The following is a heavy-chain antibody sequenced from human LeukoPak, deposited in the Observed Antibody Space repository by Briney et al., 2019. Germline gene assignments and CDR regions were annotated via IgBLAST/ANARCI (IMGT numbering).Heavy chain of an antibody. CDR3: ARGSSMSAFDI. CDR1: GYSISSGYY. V-gene: IGHV4-38-2*02. D-gene: IGHD6-13*01. Sequence: SETLSLTCTVSGYSISSGYYWGWIRQPPGKGLEWIGSIYYSGSTYYNPSLKSRVTISVDTSKNQFSLKLSSVTAADTAVYYCARGSSMSAFDIWGQGTMVTVSS. CDR2: IYYSGST. J-gene: IGHJ3*02.